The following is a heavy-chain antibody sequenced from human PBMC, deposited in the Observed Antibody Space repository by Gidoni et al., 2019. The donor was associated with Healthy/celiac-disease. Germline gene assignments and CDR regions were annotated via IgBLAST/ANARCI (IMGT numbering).Heavy chain of an antibody. J-gene: IGHJ4*02. CDR2: IYYSGST. CDR1: GGSISSSSYY. V-gene: IGHV4-39*07. CDR3: AREPSSSWYRGFDY. D-gene: IGHD6-13*01. Sequence: QLQLQESGPGLVKPSETLSLTCTVSGGSISSSSYYWGWIRQPPGKGLEWIGSIYYSGSTYYNPSLKSRVTISVDTSKNQFSLKLSSVTAADTAVYYCAREPSSSWYRGFDYWGQGTLVTVSS.